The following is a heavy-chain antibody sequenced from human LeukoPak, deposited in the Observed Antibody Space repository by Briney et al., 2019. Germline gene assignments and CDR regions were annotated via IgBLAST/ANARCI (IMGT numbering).Heavy chain of an antibody. CDR2: MYYSGST. CDR3: ARVQLGGYYYYMDV. D-gene: IGHD1-1*01. CDR1: GYSISSDYY. V-gene: IGHV4-61*01. J-gene: IGHJ6*03. Sequence: SETLSLTCTVSGYSISSDYYWGWIRQPPGKGLEWIGYMYYSGSTNYNPSLRSRVTISVDTSKNQFSLKLSSVTAADTAVYYCARVQLGGYYYYMDVWGKGTTVTISS.